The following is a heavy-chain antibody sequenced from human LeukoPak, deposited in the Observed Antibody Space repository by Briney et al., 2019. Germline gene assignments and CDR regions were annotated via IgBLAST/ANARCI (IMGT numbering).Heavy chain of an antibody. CDR3: VTFSTGAVATY. Sequence: SETLSLTCAVYGGSFSNYYWGWIRQPPGKELEWIGSISHSGSTYYNPSLKSRVTISIDMSKNQFSLRLTSVTAADTAVFYCVTFSTGAVATYWGQGTLVTVSS. CDR2: ISHSGST. CDR1: GGSFSNYY. D-gene: IGHD5-12*01. J-gene: IGHJ4*02. V-gene: IGHV4-38-2*01.